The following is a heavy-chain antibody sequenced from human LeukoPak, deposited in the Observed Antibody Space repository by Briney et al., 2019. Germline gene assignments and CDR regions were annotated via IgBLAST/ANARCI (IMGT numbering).Heavy chain of an antibody. V-gene: IGHV4-4*02. D-gene: IGHD4-17*01. CDR3: ASDYGDSTPGY. Sequence: PSETLSLTCAVSGGSISSNNWWNWVRQPPGKGLEWIGEINHSGSTNYNPSLKSRVTISVDTSKNQFSLKLSSVTAADTAVYYCASDYGDSTPGYWGQGTLVTVSS. J-gene: IGHJ4*02. CDR1: GGSISSNNW. CDR2: INHSGST.